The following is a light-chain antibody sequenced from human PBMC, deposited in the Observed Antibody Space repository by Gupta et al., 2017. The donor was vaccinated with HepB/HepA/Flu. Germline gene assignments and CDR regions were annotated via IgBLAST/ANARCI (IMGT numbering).Light chain of an antibody. CDR1: QSVTSNY. V-gene: IGKV3-20*01. CDR3: QKDGTSVT. Sequence: ELVLPQSPGTLSLSPGERATLSCRASQSVTSNYLAWYQQKPGQAPNLLIYGASSRATGIPDRVSGSGSGTDFTLTISRLEPEDFAVYYWQKDGTSVTFGGGTKVEIK. CDR2: GAS. J-gene: IGKJ4*01.